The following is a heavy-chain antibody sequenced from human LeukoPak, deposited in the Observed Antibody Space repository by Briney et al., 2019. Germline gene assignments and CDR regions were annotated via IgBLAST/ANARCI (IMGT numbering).Heavy chain of an antibody. Sequence: PSETLSLTCTVSGGSISSGGYYWSWIRQHPGKGLEWIGYIYYTGSTNYNPSLKNRVTISVDTSKNQFSLRLRSVTAADTAVYYCARLATYGDYPDWGQGTLVTVSS. D-gene: IGHD4-17*01. CDR2: IYYTGST. J-gene: IGHJ4*02. CDR3: ARLATYGDYPD. CDR1: GGSISSGGYY. V-gene: IGHV4-61*08.